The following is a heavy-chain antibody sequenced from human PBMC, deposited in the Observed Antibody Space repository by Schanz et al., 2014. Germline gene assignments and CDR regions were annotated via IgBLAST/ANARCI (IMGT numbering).Heavy chain of an antibody. CDR2: ISVYNHNK. D-gene: IGHD3-10*02. CDR3: VRDRRLFDRDDLYYFDS. CDR1: GYIFINSG. V-gene: IGHV1-18*01. Sequence: QIQLVQSGPEVKKPGATVKVSCKASGYIFINSGISWVRQAPGQGLEWMGWISVYNHNKEYDQKFQGRVTMTTDTSTSTAYMALTDLRSDDTAVYYCVRDRRLFDRDDLYYFDSWGQGTLVTVSS. J-gene: IGHJ4*02.